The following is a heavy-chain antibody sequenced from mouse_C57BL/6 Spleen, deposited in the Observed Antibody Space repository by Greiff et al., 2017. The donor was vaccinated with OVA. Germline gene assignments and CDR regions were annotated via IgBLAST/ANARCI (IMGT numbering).Heavy chain of an antibody. J-gene: IGHJ4*01. V-gene: IGHV1-42*01. D-gene: IGHD2-4*01. Sequence: VQLQQSGPELVKPGASVKISCKASGYSFTGYYMNWVKQSPEKSLEWIGEINPSTGGTTYNQKFKAKATLTVDKSSSTAYMQLKSLTSEDSAVYYCARWGNDYGGMDYWGQGTSVTVSS. CDR3: ARWGNDYGGMDY. CDR1: GYSFTGYY. CDR2: INPSTGGT.